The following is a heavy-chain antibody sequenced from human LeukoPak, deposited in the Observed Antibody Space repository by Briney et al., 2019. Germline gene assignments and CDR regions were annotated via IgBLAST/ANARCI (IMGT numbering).Heavy chain of an antibody. J-gene: IGHJ6*03. D-gene: IGHD2-15*01. CDR2: IIPIYDKP. CDR1: RGTFSSYA. V-gene: IGHV1-69*05. Sequence: SVKVSCKTSRGTFSSYAISWVRQAPGQGLEWMGGIIPIYDKPNYAQNFQGRVTMTTDESTSTAYMELSSLRSEDTAVYYCARERYEGNYYYYMDVWGKGTTVTVSS. CDR3: ARERYEGNYYYYMDV.